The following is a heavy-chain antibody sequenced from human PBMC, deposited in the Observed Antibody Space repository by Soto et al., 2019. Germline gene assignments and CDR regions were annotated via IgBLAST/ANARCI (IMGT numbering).Heavy chain of an antibody. D-gene: IGHD3-22*01. CDR2: IIPIFGTA. J-gene: IGHJ4*02. CDR3: ARDRNYYDSSGYYSMDY. Sequence: QVQLVQSGAEVKKPGSSVKVSCKASGGTFSSYAISWVRQAPGQGLEWMGGIIPIFGTANYAQKFQGRVTITADESTNTAYMELSSLRSEDTAVYYCARDRNYYDSSGYYSMDYWGQGTLVTVSS. V-gene: IGHV1-69*01. CDR1: GGTFSSYA.